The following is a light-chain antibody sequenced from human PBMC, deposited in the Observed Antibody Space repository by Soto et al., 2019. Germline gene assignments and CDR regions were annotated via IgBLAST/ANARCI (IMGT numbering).Light chain of an antibody. J-gene: IGKJ1*01. V-gene: IGKV3-15*01. CDR1: QSVSSN. CDR2: GAS. CDR3: QQYKT. Sequence: EIVLTQSPGTLSLSPGERATLSCRASQSVSSNLAWYQQKPGQAPRLLIYGASTRATGIPARFSGSGSGTEFTLTISSLQSEDFAVYYCQQYKTFGQGTKVDIK.